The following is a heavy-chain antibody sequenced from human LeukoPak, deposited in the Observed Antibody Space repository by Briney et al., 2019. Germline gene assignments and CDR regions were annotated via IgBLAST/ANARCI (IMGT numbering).Heavy chain of an antibody. CDR2: IYPGDSDT. CDR3: ARRHDSSGYYYVEGAFDI. J-gene: IGHJ3*02. V-gene: IGHV5-51*01. CDR1: GYSFTSYW. Sequence: GESLKISCKGSGYSFTSYWIGWVRQMPGKGLEWMGIIYPGDSDTRYSPSFQGQVTLSADKSISTAYLQWSSLKASDTAMYYCARRHDSSGYYYVEGAFDIWGQGTMVTVSS. D-gene: IGHD3-22*01.